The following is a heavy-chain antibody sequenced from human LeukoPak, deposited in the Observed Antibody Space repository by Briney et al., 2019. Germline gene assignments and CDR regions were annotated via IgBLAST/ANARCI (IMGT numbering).Heavy chain of an antibody. CDR3: ARVYSSASPPDP. CDR2: ISAYNGNT. V-gene: IGHV1-18*01. Sequence: ASVKVSCKASGYIFTSYGVIWVRQAPGQGLEWMGWISAYNGNTNYAQNLQARVTMTTDISTSTAYMELRSLRSDDTAVYYCARVYSSASPPDPWGQGTLVAVSS. CDR1: GYIFTSYG. J-gene: IGHJ5*02. D-gene: IGHD6-25*01.